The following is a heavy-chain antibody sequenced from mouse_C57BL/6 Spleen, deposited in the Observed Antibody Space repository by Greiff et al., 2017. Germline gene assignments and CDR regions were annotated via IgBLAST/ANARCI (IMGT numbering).Heavy chain of an antibody. CDR2: INPNNGGT. CDR3: ARSLITTVVATRLGYFDY. V-gene: IGHV1-26*01. D-gene: IGHD1-1*01. Sequence: EVQLQQSGPELVKPGASVKISCKASGYTFTDYYMTWVKQSHGKSLEWIGDINPNNGGTSYNQKFKGKATLTVDKSSSTAYMELRSLTSEDSAVYYCARSLITTVVATRLGYFDYWGQGTTLTVSS. J-gene: IGHJ2*01. CDR1: GYTFTDYY.